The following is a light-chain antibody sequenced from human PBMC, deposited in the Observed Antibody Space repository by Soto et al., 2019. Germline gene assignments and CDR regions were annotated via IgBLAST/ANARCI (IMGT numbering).Light chain of an antibody. CDR1: QSIINNY. CDR3: HQYGSSPPYT. CDR2: GSS. J-gene: IGKJ2*01. V-gene: IGKV3-20*01. Sequence: EVVLTQSPGTLSLSPGERVTLSCRASQSIINNYLAWYQQRPGQAPRLLIYGSSDRDTGIPDRFSGSGSGTHFTLTISRLEPEDCAVYYCHQYGSSPPYTFGQGTKVEI.